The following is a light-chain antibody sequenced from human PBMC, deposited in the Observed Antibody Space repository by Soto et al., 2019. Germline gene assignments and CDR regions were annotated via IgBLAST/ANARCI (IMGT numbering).Light chain of an antibody. V-gene: IGKV3-20*01. Sequence: PGATATLSCRASQSVRNSYLAWYQKKPGKATRLLIYGASSRAAGIPDRFSGSGSGTDFTLTISILEPEDFAVYFCQRYGGSPPFTFGQGTKVEI. CDR1: QSVRNSY. CDR3: QRYGGSPPFT. CDR2: GAS. J-gene: IGKJ2*01.